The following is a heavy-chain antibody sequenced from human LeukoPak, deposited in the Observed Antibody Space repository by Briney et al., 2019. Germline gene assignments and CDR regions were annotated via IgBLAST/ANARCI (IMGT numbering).Heavy chain of an antibody. CDR3: ARHGPIVVVPAAIGWFDP. D-gene: IGHD2-2*01. CDR2: ISYSGT. V-gene: IGHV4-39*01. CDR1: GGSISISNYY. J-gene: IGHJ5*02. Sequence: PSETLSLTCTVSGGSISISNYYWGWIRQPPGRGLEWIGSISYSGTYYNPSLKSRLTISVDTSKNHFSLNLRSVTAADTAVYYCARHGPIVVVPAAIGWFDPWGQGTLVTVSS.